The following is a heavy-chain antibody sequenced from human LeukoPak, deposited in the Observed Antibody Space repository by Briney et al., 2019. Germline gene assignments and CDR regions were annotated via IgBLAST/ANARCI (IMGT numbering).Heavy chain of an antibody. Sequence: SETLSLTCAVYGGSFSGYYWSWIRQPPGKGLEWIGEINHSGSTNYNPSLKSRVTISVDTSKNQFSLKLTSVTAADTAVYYCARAQFRSGYQGIFDYWGQGTLVTVCS. CDR3: ARAQFRSGYQGIFDY. CDR2: INHSGST. CDR1: GGSFSGYY. J-gene: IGHJ4*02. D-gene: IGHD3-3*01. V-gene: IGHV4-34*01.